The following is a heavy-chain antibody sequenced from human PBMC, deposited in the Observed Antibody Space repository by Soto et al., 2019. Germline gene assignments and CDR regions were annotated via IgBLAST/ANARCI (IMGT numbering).Heavy chain of an antibody. CDR2: IYYSGST. CDR3: AGDPAAGCYYDRGSYYYYYAMDF. D-gene: IGHD3-16*01. V-gene: IGHV4-30-4*01. Sequence: SETLSLTCSVSGGSISSGDYYWNWIRQPPGKGLEWIGHIYYSGSTYYNSSLKSRVTISLDTSKNQFSLKLSPVTAADTAVYYCAGDPAAGCYYDRGSYYYYYAMDFWGQGTPVTVSS. J-gene: IGHJ6*02. CDR1: GGSISSGDYY.